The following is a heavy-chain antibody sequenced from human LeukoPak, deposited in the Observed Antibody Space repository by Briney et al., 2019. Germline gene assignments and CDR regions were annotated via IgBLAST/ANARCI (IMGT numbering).Heavy chain of an antibody. CDR3: ARLRPRITMVRGVMGWFDP. Sequence: PSETLSLTCTVSGGSISSYYWSWIRQPPGKGLEWIGYIYYSGSTNYNPSLKSRVTISVDTSKNQFSLKLSSVTAADTAVYYCARLRPRITMVRGVMGWFDPWGQGTLVTVSS. V-gene: IGHV4-59*12. CDR2: IYYSGST. CDR1: GGSISSYY. D-gene: IGHD3-10*01. J-gene: IGHJ5*02.